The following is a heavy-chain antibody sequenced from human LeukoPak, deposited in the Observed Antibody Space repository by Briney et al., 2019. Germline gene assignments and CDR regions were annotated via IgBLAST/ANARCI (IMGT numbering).Heavy chain of an antibody. J-gene: IGHJ4*02. CDR2: ISDSGAST. Sequence: GGSLRLSCAASGFTFSSYAMSWVRQAPGKGLEWVSAISDSGASTYYADSVKGRFTISRDNSKNTLYLQMNSLRAEDTAVYYCAKAVVVVAAPTHRGQGTLVTVSS. V-gene: IGHV3-23*01. CDR1: GFTFSSYA. CDR3: AKAVVVVAAPTH. D-gene: IGHD2-15*01.